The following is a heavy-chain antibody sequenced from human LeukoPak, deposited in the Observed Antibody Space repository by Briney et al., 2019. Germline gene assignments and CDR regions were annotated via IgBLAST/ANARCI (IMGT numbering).Heavy chain of an antibody. CDR2: IGASGK. V-gene: IGHV3-48*03. CDR3: VIGRLD. CDR1: GFSFSSYE. D-gene: IGHD3-9*01. Sequence: GGSLRLSCAASGFSFSSYEMNWFRQAPGKGLEWVSYIGASGKYYADSVKGRFTISRDDAKDSLYLQMSSLRADDTAVYYCVIGRLDWGQGTLVIVSS. J-gene: IGHJ4*02.